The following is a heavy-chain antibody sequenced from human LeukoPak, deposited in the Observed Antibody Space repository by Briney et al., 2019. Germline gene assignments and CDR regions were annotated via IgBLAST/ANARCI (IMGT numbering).Heavy chain of an antibody. V-gene: IGHV3-30-3*01. CDR1: GFTFSSYA. Sequence: QSGGSLRLSCAASGFTFSSYAMHWVRQAPGKGLEWVAVISYDGSNKYYADSVKGRFTISRDNSKNTLYLQMNSLRAEDTAVYYYASGIAGDYWGQGTLVTVSS. J-gene: IGHJ4*02. CDR2: ISYDGSNK. D-gene: IGHD6-13*01. CDR3: ASGIAGDY.